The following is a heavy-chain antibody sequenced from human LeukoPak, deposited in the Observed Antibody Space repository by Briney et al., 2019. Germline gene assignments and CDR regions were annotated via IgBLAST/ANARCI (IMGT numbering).Heavy chain of an antibody. Sequence: GGSLRLSCAASGFTFTSYWMSWMRQAPGKGLQWVANIKHDGSEQYYVDSVKGRFTISRDNAKNSLYLQMNSLGVGDTAVYYCKSGGAAPGRFDYWGQGVLVTVSS. CDR2: IKHDGSEQ. V-gene: IGHV3-7*01. CDR1: GFTFTSYW. CDR3: KSGGAAPGRFDY. J-gene: IGHJ4*02. D-gene: IGHD6-13*01.